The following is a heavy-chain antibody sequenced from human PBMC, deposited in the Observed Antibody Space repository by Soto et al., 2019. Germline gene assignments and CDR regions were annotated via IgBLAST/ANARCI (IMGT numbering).Heavy chain of an antibody. CDR2: MNPNSGNT. V-gene: IGHV1-8*01. J-gene: IGHJ3*02. CDR1: GYRYTSYD. CDR3: ARGPFNNILTGYYVPADAFDI. D-gene: IGHD3-9*01. Sequence: ASVKLSCEASGYRYTSYDINWVRQATEQGLEWMGWMNPNSGNTGYAQKFQGRVTMTRNTSISTAYMELSSLRSEDTAVYYCARGPFNNILTGYYVPADAFDIWGQGTMVTVSS.